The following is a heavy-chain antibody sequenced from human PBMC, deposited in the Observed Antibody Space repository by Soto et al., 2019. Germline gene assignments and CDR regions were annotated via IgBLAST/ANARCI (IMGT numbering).Heavy chain of an antibody. CDR1: GFTVSSNY. Sequence: GGSLRLSCAASGFTVSSNYMSWVRQAPGKGLEWVSVIYSGGSTYYADSVKGRFTISRHNSKNTLYLQMNSLRAEDTAVYYCARATSLTEYSGYPPGNYYYMDVWGKGTTVTVSS. CDR3: ARATSLTEYSGYPPGNYYYMDV. V-gene: IGHV3-53*04. J-gene: IGHJ6*03. CDR2: IYSGGST. D-gene: IGHD5-12*01.